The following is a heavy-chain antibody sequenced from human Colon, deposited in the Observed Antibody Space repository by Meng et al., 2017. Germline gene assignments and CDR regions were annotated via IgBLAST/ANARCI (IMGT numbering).Heavy chain of an antibody. CDR3: ARGNVIWLGDFQRKGGLDS. V-gene: IGHV4-59*01. J-gene: IGHJ1*01. CDR2: LHYSGST. CDR1: GVSISNYY. Sequence: SETLSLTCNVSGVSISNYYWNWVRQPPGKGLEWIGYLHYSGSTKYNPSLKSRVTISGDTSKNQFPLTLTSVTAADTAVYYCARGNVIWLGDFQRKGGLDSWGQGTRVTVSS. D-gene: IGHD3-10*01.